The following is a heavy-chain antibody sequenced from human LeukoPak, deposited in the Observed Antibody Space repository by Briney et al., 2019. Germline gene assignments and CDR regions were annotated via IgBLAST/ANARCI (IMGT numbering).Heavy chain of an antibody. D-gene: IGHD1-26*01. J-gene: IGHJ4*02. CDR2: ISAYNGNT. CDR1: GYTFTSYG. V-gene: IGHV1-18*01. CDR3: ARDANSGSTAGY. Sequence: ASVKVSCKASGYTFTSYGISWVRQAPGQELEWMGWISAYNGNTNYAQKLQGRVTMTTDTSTSTAYMGLRSLRSDDTAVYYCARDANSGSTAGYWGQGTVVTVSS.